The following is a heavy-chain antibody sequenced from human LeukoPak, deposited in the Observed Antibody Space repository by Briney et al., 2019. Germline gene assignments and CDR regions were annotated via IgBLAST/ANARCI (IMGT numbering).Heavy chain of an antibody. J-gene: IGHJ4*02. Sequence: GGSLRLSCAASGFTFSSYGMPWVRQAPGKGLEWVAVISYDGSNKYYADSVKGRFTISRDNSKNTLYLQMNSLRAEGTAVYYCAKDRRAEYYDFWSGFDYWGQGTLVTVSS. CDR3: AKDRRAEYYDFWSGFDY. CDR1: GFTFSSYG. D-gene: IGHD3-3*01. V-gene: IGHV3-30*18. CDR2: ISYDGSNK.